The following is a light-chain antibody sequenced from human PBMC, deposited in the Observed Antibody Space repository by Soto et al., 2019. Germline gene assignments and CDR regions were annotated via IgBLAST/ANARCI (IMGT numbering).Light chain of an antibody. Sequence: EIVLTQSPATLSLSPGERATLSCRASQSVSSYLAWYQQKPGQAPRLLIYDASNRATGIPARFSGSGSGTDFTLTICSLEPEDFAVYYCQQRSNWLTFGGGTKVDIK. J-gene: IGKJ4*01. CDR3: QQRSNWLT. CDR2: DAS. V-gene: IGKV3-11*01. CDR1: QSVSSY.